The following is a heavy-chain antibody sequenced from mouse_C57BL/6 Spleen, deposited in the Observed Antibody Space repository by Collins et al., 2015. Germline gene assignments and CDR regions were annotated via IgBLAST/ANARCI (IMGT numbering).Heavy chain of an antibody. CDR3: ARSVYYGNAWFAY. CDR1: GNTFTDYY. D-gene: IGHD2-1*01. V-gene: IGHV1-26*01. CDR2: INLNNGGT. J-gene: IGHJ3*01. Sequence: EVQLQQSGPELVKPGASVKISCKASGNTFTDYYMNWVKQSHGKSLEWIGDINLNNGGTSYNQKFKGKATLTVDKSSSTAYMELRSLTSEDSAVYYCARSVYYGNAWFAYWGQGTLVTVSA.